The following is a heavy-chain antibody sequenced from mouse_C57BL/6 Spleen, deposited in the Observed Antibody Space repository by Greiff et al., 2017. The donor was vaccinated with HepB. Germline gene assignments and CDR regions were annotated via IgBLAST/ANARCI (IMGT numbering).Heavy chain of an antibody. D-gene: IGHD1-1*01. J-gene: IGHJ3*01. CDR2: IYPGDGDT. CDR1: GYAFSSYW. Sequence: QVQLQQSGAELVKPGASVKISCKASGYAFSSYWMNWVKQRPGKGLEWIGQIYPGDGDTNYNGKFKGKATLTADKSSSTAYMQLSSLTSEDSAVYFCASLFITTVVARGAYWGQGTLVTVSA. CDR3: ASLFITTVVARGAY. V-gene: IGHV1-80*01.